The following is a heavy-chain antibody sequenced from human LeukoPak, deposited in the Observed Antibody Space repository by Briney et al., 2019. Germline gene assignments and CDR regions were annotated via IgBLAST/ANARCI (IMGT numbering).Heavy chain of an antibody. D-gene: IGHD3-9*01. J-gene: IGHJ6*04. CDR1: GFTFSSYE. Sequence: PAGSLRLSCAASGFTFSSYEMNWVRQAPGKGLEWVSYISSSGSTIYYADSVKGRFTISRDNAKNSLYLQMNSLRAEDTAVYYCARDSRMPNYDILTGYYYYYGMDVWGKGTTVTVSS. CDR2: ISSSGSTI. V-gene: IGHV3-48*03. CDR3: ARDSRMPNYDILTGYYYYYGMDV.